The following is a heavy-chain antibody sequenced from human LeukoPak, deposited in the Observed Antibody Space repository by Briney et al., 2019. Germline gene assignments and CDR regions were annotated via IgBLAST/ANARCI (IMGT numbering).Heavy chain of an antibody. J-gene: IGHJ3*02. CDR1: GYTFTGYY. CDR3: ARVMLRGYSYGNDAFDI. V-gene: IGHV1-2*02. CDR2: INPNSGGT. Sequence: ASVKVSCKASGYTFTGYYMHWVRQAPGQGLEWMGWINPNSGGTNYAQKFQGRVTMTRDTSISTAHMELSRLRSDDTAVYYCARVMLRGYSYGNDAFDIWGQGTMVTVSS. D-gene: IGHD5-18*01.